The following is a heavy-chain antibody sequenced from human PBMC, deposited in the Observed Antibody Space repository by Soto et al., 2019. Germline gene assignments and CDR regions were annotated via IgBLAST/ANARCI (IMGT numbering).Heavy chain of an antibody. Sequence: GASVKVSCKASGYTFTGYYMHWVRQAPGQGLEWMGWINPNSGGTNYAQKFQGWVTMTRDTSISTAYMELSRLRSDDTAVYYCARDRGSGWYFFWYWGQGTLVTVSS. CDR2: INPNSGGT. CDR1: GYTFTGYY. CDR3: ARDRGSGWYFFWY. D-gene: IGHD6-19*01. J-gene: IGHJ4*02. V-gene: IGHV1-2*04.